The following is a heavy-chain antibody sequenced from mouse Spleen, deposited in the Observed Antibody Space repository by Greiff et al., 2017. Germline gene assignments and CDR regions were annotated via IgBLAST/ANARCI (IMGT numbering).Heavy chain of an antibody. V-gene: IGHV1-7*01. CDR2: INPSSGYT. CDR3: ARAYDYDGAWFAY. J-gene: IGHJ3*01. D-gene: IGHD2-4*01. CDR1: GYTFTSYW. Sequence: QVQLQQSGAELVKPGASVKLSCKASGYTFTSYWMHWVKQRPGQGLEWIGYINPSSGYTKYNQKFKDKATLTADKSSSTAYMQLSSLTYEDSAVYYCARAYDYDGAWFAYWGQGTLVTVSA.